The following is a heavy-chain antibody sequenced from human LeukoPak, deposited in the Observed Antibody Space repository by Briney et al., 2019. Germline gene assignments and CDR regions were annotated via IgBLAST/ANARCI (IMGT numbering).Heavy chain of an antibody. CDR2: ISSNGGST. V-gene: IGHV3-64*01. CDR3: ARTSSSSLNFDY. Sequence: GGSLRLSCAASGFTFSNYAMHWVRQAPGKGLEYVSAISSNGGSTYYANSVKGRFTISRDNSKNTLYLQMGSLRAEDMAVYYCARTSSSSLNFDYWGQGTLVTVSS. D-gene: IGHD6-6*01. CDR1: GFTFSNYA. J-gene: IGHJ4*02.